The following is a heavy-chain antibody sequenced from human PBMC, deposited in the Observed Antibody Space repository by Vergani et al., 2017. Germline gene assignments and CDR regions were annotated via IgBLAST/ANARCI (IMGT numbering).Heavy chain of an antibody. V-gene: IGHV3-30-3*01. CDR1: GFTFGDHG. CDR3: ARDRGDWRYSRYFYNYYMDV. D-gene: IGHD2-8*02. CDR2: ISYDGTNK. Sequence: QVQLVESGGGVVQPGRSLRLSCAASGFTFGDHGIHWVRRAPGKGLEWVALISYDGTNKYYTNSVRGRFTISRDNSKSTLVLQMNSLRVAYMAVYYCARDRGDWRYSRYFYNYYMDVWGKGTTVTVSS. J-gene: IGHJ6*03.